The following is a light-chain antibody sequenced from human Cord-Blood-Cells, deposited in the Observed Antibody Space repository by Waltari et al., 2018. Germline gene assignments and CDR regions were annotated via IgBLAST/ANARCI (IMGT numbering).Light chain of an antibody. CDR2: GAS. Sequence: EIVLTQSPGTLSSSPGERATLSCRASQSVSSSYLAWYQQKPGQAPRPLIYGASSRATGIPDRFSGSGSGTDFTLTISRLEPEDFAVYYCQQYGSSPTFGPGTKVDIK. V-gene: IGKV3-20*01. CDR1: QSVSSSY. J-gene: IGKJ3*01. CDR3: QQYGSSPT.